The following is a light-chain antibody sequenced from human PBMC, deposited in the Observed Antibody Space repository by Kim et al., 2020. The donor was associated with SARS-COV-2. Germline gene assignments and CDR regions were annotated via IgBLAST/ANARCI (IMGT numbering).Light chain of an antibody. CDR2: DVN. Sequence: QSALTQPASVSGSPGQSITISCTGTSSDLGAYNYVSWYQQHPGKAPKLMIFDVNNRPSGVSNRFSGSKSGHTASLTISGLQAEDEADYYCSSYTTSSTLVFGGGTKLTVL. V-gene: IGLV2-14*03. J-gene: IGLJ3*02. CDR1: SSDLGAYNY. CDR3: SSYTTSSTLV.